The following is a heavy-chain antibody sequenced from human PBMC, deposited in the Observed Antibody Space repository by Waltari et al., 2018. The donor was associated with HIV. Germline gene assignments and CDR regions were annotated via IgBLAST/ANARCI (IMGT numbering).Heavy chain of an antibody. J-gene: IGHJ3*02. Sequence: QVQLVQSGAEVKKPGASVKVSCKVSGYTLTELSMHWVRQAPGKGLEWMGGCDPEDGETIYAQKFQGRVTMTEDTSTDTAYMELSSLRSEDTAVYYCATGYCSSTSCYKAFDIWGQGTMVTVSS. CDR1: GYTLTELS. CDR2: CDPEDGET. CDR3: ATGYCSSTSCYKAFDI. D-gene: IGHD2-2*02. V-gene: IGHV1-24*01.